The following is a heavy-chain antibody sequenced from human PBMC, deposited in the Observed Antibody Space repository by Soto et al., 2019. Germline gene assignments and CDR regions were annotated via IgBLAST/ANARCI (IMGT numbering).Heavy chain of an antibody. J-gene: IGHJ4*02. V-gene: IGHV4-59*01. CDR1: GGSITSYY. CDR2: IFYNGNI. CDR3: ATERVYFGSEY. Sequence: QVQLQESGPGLVQPLETLSLTCTVPGGSITSYYWIWVRQPPVKGLEWIGYIFYNGNINYNPSLKSRLTISLETAKNQYSPRLSSVTAADTAVYNCATERVYFGSEYWGQRTLVSV. D-gene: IGHD3-10*01.